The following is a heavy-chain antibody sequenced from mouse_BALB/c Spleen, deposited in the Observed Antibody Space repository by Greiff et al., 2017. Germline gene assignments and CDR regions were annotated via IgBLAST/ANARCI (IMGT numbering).Heavy chain of an antibody. V-gene: IGHV5-12-1*01. J-gene: IGHJ1*01. CDR1: GFAFSSYD. CDR3: ARAYYGNYWYFDV. D-gene: IGHD2-10*01. CDR2: ISSGGGST. Sequence: EVKLVESGGGLVKPGGSLKLSCAASGFAFSSYDMSWVRQTPEKRLEWVAYISSGGGSTYYPDTVKGRFTISRDNAKNTLYLQMSSLKSEDTAMYYCARAYYGNYWYFDVWGAGTTVTVSS.